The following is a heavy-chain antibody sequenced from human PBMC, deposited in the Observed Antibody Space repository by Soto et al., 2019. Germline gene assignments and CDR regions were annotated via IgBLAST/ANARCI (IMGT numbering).Heavy chain of an antibody. CDR3: ARDLSAYDFWSGYYGMDV. Sequence: ASVKVSCKASGYTFTSYGISWVRQAPGQGLEWMGWISAYNGNTNYAQKLQGRVTMTTDTSTSTAYMELRSLRSDDTAVYYCARDLSAYDFWSGYYGMDVWGQGTTVTSP. CDR1: GYTFTSYG. CDR2: ISAYNGNT. J-gene: IGHJ6*02. D-gene: IGHD3-3*01. V-gene: IGHV1-18*01.